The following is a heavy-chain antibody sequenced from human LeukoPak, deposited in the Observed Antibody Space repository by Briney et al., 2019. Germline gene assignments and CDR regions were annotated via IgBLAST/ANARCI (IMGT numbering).Heavy chain of an antibody. CDR2: IGSSDSTT. CDR1: GFTFSSYE. CDR3: ARDSGSYSGLETELEY. J-gene: IGHJ4*02. V-gene: IGHV3-48*03. D-gene: IGHD1-26*01. Sequence: GSLILSCVASGFTFSSYEMNWVRQAPGKGLEWLSYIGSSDSTTHYADSVKGRFTISRDNAKNSLYLQMNSLRAEDTAVYYCARDSGSYSGLETELEYWGQGTLVTVSS.